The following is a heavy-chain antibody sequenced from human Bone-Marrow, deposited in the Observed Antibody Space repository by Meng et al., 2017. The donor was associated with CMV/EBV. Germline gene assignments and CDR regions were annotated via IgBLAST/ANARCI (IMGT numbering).Heavy chain of an antibody. D-gene: IGHD6-19*01. Sequence: ASVKVSCKASGYTFTDYYMHWVRQAPGQGLEWMGWINPNSGGTNYAQKFQGRVTMTRDTSISTAYMELSRLRSDDTAVYYCARIKSAIAVAASFDYWGQGTLVTVSS. CDR2: INPNSGGT. J-gene: IGHJ4*02. CDR1: GYTFTDYY. V-gene: IGHV1-2*02. CDR3: ARIKSAIAVAASFDY.